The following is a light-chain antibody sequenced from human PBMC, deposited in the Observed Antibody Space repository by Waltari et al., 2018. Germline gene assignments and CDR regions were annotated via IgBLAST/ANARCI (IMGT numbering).Light chain of an antibody. V-gene: IGKV3-11*01. CDR2: GAS. J-gene: IGKJ4*01. Sequence: EVVLTQSPATLSLSPGERATLSCRASQSVYNFLAWYQQKPGQAPRLLIYGASQRATGIPARFSGSGSGIDFTLTISSLEPEDVAVYYCQQRANWPPLTFGGGTKVEIK. CDR1: QSVYNF. CDR3: QQRANWPPLT.